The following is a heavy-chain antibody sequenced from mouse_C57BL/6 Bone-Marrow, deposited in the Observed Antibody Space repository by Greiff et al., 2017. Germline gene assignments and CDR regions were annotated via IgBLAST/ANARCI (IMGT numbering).Heavy chain of an antibody. J-gene: IGHJ2*01. CDR3: ARETTVPYFDY. CDR1: GYTFTDYY. CDR2: INPNNGGT. Sequence: VQLQQSGPELVKPGASVKISCKASGYTFTDYYMNWVKQSHGKSLEWIGDINPNNGGTSYNEKFKGKATLTVDKSSSTAYMELRSLTSEDSAVYYCARETTVPYFDYWGQGTTLTVSS. V-gene: IGHV1-26*01. D-gene: IGHD1-1*01.